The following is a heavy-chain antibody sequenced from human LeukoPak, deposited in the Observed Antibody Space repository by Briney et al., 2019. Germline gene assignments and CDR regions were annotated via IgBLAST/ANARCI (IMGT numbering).Heavy chain of an antibody. V-gene: IGHV1-69*13. D-gene: IGHD1-1*01. CDR3: AAGAGTTSPFDY. CDR1: GYTFTSYG. J-gene: IGHJ4*02. Sequence: ASVKASCKASGYTFTSYGISWVRQAPGQGLEWMGGIIPIFGTANYAQKFQGRVTITADESTSTAYMELSSLRSEDTAVYYCAAGAGTTSPFDYWGQGTLVTVSS. CDR2: IIPIFGTA.